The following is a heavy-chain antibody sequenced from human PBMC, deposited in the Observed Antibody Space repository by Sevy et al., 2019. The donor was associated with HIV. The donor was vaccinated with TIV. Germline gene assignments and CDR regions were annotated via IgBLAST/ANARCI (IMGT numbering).Heavy chain of an antibody. D-gene: IGHD3-3*01. CDR1: GFRFSDYG. Sequence: GGSLRLSCAASGFRFSDYGMHWVRQAPGKGLEWVSLIRFDGSMKYIADSVKGRFTISRDKVKDTLYQQMNSLRPEDTTVYYCAKDHYDYRTGYYGYYGMDVWGQGTTVTVSS. CDR2: IRFDGSMK. J-gene: IGHJ6*02. CDR3: AKDHYDYRTGYYGYYGMDV. V-gene: IGHV3-30*02.